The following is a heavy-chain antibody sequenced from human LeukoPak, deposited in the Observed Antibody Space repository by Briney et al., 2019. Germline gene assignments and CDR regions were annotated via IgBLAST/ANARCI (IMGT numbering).Heavy chain of an antibody. V-gene: IGHV3-9*01. CDR3: ATVSGYSTGWASLDY. CDR1: GFTFHDYA. D-gene: IGHD6-19*01. J-gene: IGHJ4*02. Sequence: GGSLRLSCAASGFTFHDYAMHWVRQAPGKGLEWVSGISWYSGTVGYADSVKGRFTISRDNAKNSLYPHMNSLRSEDTALYYGATVSGYSTGWASLDYWGQGALVIVSS. CDR2: ISWYSGTV.